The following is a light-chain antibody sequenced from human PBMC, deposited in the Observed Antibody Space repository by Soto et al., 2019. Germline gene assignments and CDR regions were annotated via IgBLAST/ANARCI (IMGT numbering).Light chain of an antibody. J-gene: IGKJ5*01. V-gene: IGKV3-11*01. CDR2: QTS. CDR1: QYINTR. CDR3: QQRSNWPPIT. Sequence: DIVLTQSPATLSSFPGDRVTLSCRASQYINTRLAWYQHRPGQAPRLLIYQTSPRATGIPARFSGSGSGTEFTLTISSLQSEDFAVYYCQQRSNWPPITFGQGTRLEI.